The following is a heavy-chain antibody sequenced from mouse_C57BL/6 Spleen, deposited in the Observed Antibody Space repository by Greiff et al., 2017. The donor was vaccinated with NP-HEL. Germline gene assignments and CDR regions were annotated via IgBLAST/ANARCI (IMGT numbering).Heavy chain of an antibody. CDR2: ISYDGSN. D-gene: IGHD4-1*01. V-gene: IGHV3-6*01. CDR1: GYSITSGYY. Sequence: EVQLQQSGPGLVKPSQSLSLTCSVTGYSITSGYYWNWIRQFPGNKLEWMGYISYDGSNNYNPSLKNRISITRDTSKNQFFLKLNSVTTEDTATYYCARDQNWDGAYWGQGTLVTVSA. J-gene: IGHJ3*01. CDR3: ARDQNWDGAY.